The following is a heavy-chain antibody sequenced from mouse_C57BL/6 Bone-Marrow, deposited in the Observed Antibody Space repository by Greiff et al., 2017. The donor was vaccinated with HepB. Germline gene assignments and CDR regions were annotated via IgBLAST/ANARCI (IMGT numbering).Heavy chain of an antibody. J-gene: IGHJ4*01. CDR1: GFSLTSYG. CDR2: IWSGGST. Sequence: VQLKESGPGLVQPSQSLSITCTVSGFSLTSYGVHWVRQPPGKGLEWLGVIWSGGSTDYNAAFISRLSISKDNSKSQVFFKMNSLQADDTAIYYCAKLIYYGYDERDYWGQGTSVTVSS. D-gene: IGHD2-2*01. CDR3: AKLIYYGYDERDY. V-gene: IGHV2-4*01.